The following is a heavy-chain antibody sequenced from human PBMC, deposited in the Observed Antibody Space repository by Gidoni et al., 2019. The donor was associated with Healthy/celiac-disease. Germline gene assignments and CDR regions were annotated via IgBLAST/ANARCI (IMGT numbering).Heavy chain of an antibody. J-gene: IGHJ6*02. CDR1: GGSISSYY. CDR3: ARGRRSYYYGMDV. V-gene: IGHV4-59*01. Sequence: QLQLQESGPGLVKPSETLSPTSTASGGSISSYYWSWIRQPPGKGLEWIGYIYYSGSTNYNPSLKSRVTISVDTSKNQFSLKLSSVTAADTAVYYCARGRRSYYYGMDVWGQGTTVTVSS. CDR2: IYYSGST.